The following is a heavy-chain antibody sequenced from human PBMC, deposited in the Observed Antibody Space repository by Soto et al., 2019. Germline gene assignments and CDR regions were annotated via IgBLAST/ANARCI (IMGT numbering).Heavy chain of an antibody. CDR3: VKEEIVVVGGFDH. J-gene: IGHJ4*02. V-gene: IGHV3-64D*06. Sequence: EVPLVESGGGLVQPGGSLRISCSASGFTLSSYDMHWVRQAPGKGLEYVSGVSRKGNNIYYADSVKGRFTISRDTFKDTLFLQMTSLRAEDTAVYYCVKEEIVVVGGFDHWGQGTLVTVSS. D-gene: IGHD1-26*01. CDR2: VSRKGNNI. CDR1: GFTLSSYD.